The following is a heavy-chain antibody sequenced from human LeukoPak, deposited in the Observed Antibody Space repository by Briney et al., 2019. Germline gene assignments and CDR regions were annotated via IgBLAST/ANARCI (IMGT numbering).Heavy chain of an antibody. J-gene: IGHJ3*01. CDR1: GYTLTELS. D-gene: IGHD3-16*01. V-gene: IGHV1-24*01. Sequence: ASVKVSCKVSGYTLTELSMHWVRQAPGKGLEWMGGLDPEDGERIYAQKFQDRVTMTEDTSTDTAYMELRSLRSEDTAMYYCATALRLEALDLWGHGTMVTVSS. CDR2: LDPEDGER. CDR3: ATALRLEALDL.